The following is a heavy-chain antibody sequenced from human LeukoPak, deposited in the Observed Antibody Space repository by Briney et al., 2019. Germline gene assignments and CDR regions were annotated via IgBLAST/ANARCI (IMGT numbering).Heavy chain of an antibody. CDR2: IRSKANSYAT. CDR3: TRHGGERSYYDFWSGYFSYYYYYMDV. D-gene: IGHD3-3*01. CDR1: GFTFSGPA. V-gene: IGHV3-73*01. J-gene: IGHJ6*03. Sequence: QPGGSLRLSCAASGFTFSGPAMHWVRQASGKGLEWVGRIRSKANSYATAYAASVKGRFTISRDDSKNTAYLQMNSLKTEDTAVYYCTRHGGERSYYDFWSGYFSYYYYYMDVWGKGTTVTVSS.